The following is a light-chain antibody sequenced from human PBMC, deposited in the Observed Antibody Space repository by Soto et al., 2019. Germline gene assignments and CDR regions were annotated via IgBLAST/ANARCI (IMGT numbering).Light chain of an antibody. CDR3: QQYNGYPHT. J-gene: IGKJ2*01. CDR2: KAS. Sequence: DIQMTQTPSTQSASVGDRVTMTCRASQSISTWLAWYQQKPGKAPKLLIYKASSLRNGVPSRFSGSGSGTEFTLTIYSLQPDDFASYYCQQYNGYPHTFGQGTKLEIK. CDR1: QSISTW. V-gene: IGKV1-5*03.